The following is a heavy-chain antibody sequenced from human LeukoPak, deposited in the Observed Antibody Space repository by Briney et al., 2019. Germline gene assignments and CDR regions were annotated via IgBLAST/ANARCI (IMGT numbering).Heavy chain of an antibody. D-gene: IGHD1-26*01. J-gene: IGHJ2*01. Sequence: PGGSLRLSCAASGFTFSTYAMNWSRQAPGKGLEWVSTLSGSGGTTYYAASVKGRFTISRDNSKNTLFLHMNSLRAEDTAVYYCAKDTGGWYFDLWGRGALVTPSS. V-gene: IGHV3-23*01. CDR2: LSGSGGTT. CDR3: AKDTGGWYFDL. CDR1: GFTFSTYA.